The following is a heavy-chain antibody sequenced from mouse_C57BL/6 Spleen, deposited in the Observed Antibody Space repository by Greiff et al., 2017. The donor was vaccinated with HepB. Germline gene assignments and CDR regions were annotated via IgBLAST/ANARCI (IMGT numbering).Heavy chain of an antibody. Sequence: EVKLVESGEGLVKPGGSLKLSCAASGFTFSSYAMSWVRQTPEKRLEWVAYISSGGDYIYYADTVKGRFTISRDNARNTLYLQMSSLKSEDTAMYYCTRVGIYYGNYVMDYWGQGTSVTVSS. CDR3: TRVGIYYGNYVMDY. D-gene: IGHD2-1*01. J-gene: IGHJ4*01. CDR1: GFTFSSYA. CDR2: ISSGGDYI. V-gene: IGHV5-9-1*02.